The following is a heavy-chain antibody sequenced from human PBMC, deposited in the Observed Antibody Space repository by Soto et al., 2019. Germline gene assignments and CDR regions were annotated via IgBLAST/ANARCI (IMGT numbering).Heavy chain of an antibody. CDR2: IYYIGTS. V-gene: IGHV4-31*03. CDR3: ARVLRDVLSDRYYWYFDL. J-gene: IGHJ2*01. D-gene: IGHD3-16*02. Sequence: SETLSLTCTVSGASISSGGYYWGWIRQHPGKGLEWIGFIYYIGTSYYNPSLESRITLSVDTSKNHFSLNPTSVTAADTAVYYCARVLRDVLSDRYYWYFDLWGRGTLVTVSS. CDR1: GASISSGGYY.